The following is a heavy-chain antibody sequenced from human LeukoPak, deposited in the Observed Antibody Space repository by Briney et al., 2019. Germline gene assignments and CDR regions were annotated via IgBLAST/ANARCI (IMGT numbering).Heavy chain of an antibody. CDR2: ISGDGGST. CDR1: GFTFDDYA. D-gene: IGHD6-19*01. CDR3: AKDRGWYDY. V-gene: IGHV3-43*02. J-gene: IGHJ4*02. Sequence: PGGSLRLSCAASGFTFDDYAMHWVRQAPREGLEWVSLISGDGGSTYYADSVKGRFTISRDNSKNSLYLQMNSLRTEDTALYHCAKDRGWYDYWGQGTLVTVSS.